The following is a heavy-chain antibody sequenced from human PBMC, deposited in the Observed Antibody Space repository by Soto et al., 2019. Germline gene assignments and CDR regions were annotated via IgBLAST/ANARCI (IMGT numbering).Heavy chain of an antibody. CDR3: SRDPRYGDPGY. J-gene: IGHJ4*02. V-gene: IGHV1-69*01. CDR2: IIPIFGTA. D-gene: IGHD4-17*01. CDR1: GGTFSSYA. Sequence: QVQLVQSGAEVKKPGSSVKVSCKASGGTFSSYAISCVRQAPGQGLEWLGGIIPIFGTANYAQKFQGRVTITADESTSTAYMERSSLRSEDTAVYYCSRDPRYGDPGYWGQGTLVTVSS.